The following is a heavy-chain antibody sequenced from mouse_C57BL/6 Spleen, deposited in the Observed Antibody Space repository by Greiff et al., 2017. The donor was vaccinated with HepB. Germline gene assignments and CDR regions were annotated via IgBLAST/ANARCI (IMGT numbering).Heavy chain of an antibody. D-gene: IGHD1-1*01. CDR3: ARSGVTTVVEYYFDY. J-gene: IGHJ2*01. V-gene: IGHV1-26*01. CDR1: GYTFTDYY. Sequence: EVQLQQSGPELVKPGASVKISCKASGYTFTDYYMNWVKQSHGKSLEWIGDINPNNGGTSYNQKFKGKATLTVDKSSSTAYMELRSLTSEDSAVYYCARSGVTTVVEYYFDYWGQGTTLTVSS. CDR2: INPNNGGT.